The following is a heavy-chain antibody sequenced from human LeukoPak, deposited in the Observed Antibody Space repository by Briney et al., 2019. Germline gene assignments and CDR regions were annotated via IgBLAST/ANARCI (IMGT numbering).Heavy chain of an antibody. V-gene: IGHV2-5*02. Sequence: ESGPALVKPTQTLTLTCTFSGFSLSISGVGVGWIRQPPGKALEWLALIFWDDDKRYSPSLKNRLTITKDTSKNQVVLTMTNMDPVDTATYFCAHFTYTTSWDYWGQGTLVTVSS. D-gene: IGHD1-26*01. CDR1: GFSLSISGVG. CDR2: IFWDDDK. J-gene: IGHJ4*02. CDR3: AHFTYTTSWDY.